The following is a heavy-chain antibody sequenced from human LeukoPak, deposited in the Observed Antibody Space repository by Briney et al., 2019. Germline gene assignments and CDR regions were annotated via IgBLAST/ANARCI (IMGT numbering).Heavy chain of an antibody. D-gene: IGHD1-26*01. Sequence: ASVTLSCKASGYTYTAYDMHWVRQAPGQGLEWMGWINPNSGGTNYAQKFQGRVTMIRDTSISTAYMELSRLRSDDTAAYYCARRAGGNYYYFDYWGQGTLVTVSS. CDR1: GYTYTAYD. CDR3: ARRAGGNYYYFDY. CDR2: INPNSGGT. V-gene: IGHV1-2*02. J-gene: IGHJ4*02.